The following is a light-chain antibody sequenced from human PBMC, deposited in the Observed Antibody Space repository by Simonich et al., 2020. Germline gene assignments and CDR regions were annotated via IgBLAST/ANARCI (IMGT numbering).Light chain of an antibody. CDR2: LGS. CDR1: QSLLHSNGYNY. V-gene: IGKV2-28*01. Sequence: DIVMTQSPLSLPVTPGEPASISCRSSQSLLHSNGYNYLDWYLQKPGQSPHLLIYLGSNRAAGVPDRFSGSGSGTDFTLKISRLEAEDVGVYYCMQALQTPPTFGGGTKVEIK. J-gene: IGKJ4*01. CDR3: MQALQTPPT.